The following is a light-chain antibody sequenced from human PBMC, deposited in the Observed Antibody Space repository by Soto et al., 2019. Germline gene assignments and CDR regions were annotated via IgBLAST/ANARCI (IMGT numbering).Light chain of an antibody. CDR1: QGISSA. Sequence: AIQLTQSPSSLPASVGDRVIISCRASQGISSALAWYQQKPGRAPRLLSYDASSLQSGVQSRFSGSGSGTDFTLTISSLQPEDFATYYCQQFHSYALTFGGGTKVEI. V-gene: IGKV1-13*02. CDR2: DAS. CDR3: QQFHSYALT. J-gene: IGKJ4*01.